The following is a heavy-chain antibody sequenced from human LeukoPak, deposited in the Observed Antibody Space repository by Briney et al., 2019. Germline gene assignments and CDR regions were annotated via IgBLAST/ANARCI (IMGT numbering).Heavy chain of an antibody. J-gene: IGHJ4*02. CDR1: GYTFTSYG. D-gene: IGHD3-10*01. V-gene: IGHV1-18*01. CDR3: ARSRSGFDY. Sequence: SVKVSCKASGYTFTSYGISWVRQAPGQGLEWMGWISAYNGNTNYAQKFQGRVTMTRNTSISTAYMELSSLRSEDTAVYYCARSRSGFDYWGQETLVTVSS. CDR2: ISAYNGNT.